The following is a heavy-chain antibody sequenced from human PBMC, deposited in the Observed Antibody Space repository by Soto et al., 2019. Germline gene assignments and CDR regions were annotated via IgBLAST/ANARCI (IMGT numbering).Heavy chain of an antibody. Sequence: ASVKVSCKASGYTFTSYDINWVRQATGQGLEWMGWMNPNSGNTGYAQKFQGRVTMTRKTSISTAYMELSSLRSEDTAVYYCARGLGSGAIYYYYYMDVWGKGTTVTVSS. J-gene: IGHJ6*03. CDR3: ARGLGSGAIYYYYYMDV. CDR1: GYTFTSYD. CDR2: MNPNSGNT. V-gene: IGHV1-8*01. D-gene: IGHD3-10*01.